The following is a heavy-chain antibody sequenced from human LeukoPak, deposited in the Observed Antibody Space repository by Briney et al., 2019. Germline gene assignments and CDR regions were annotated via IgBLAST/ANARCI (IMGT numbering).Heavy chain of an antibody. Sequence: ASVKVSCKASGGTFSSYAISWVRQAPGQGLAWMGRIIPILGIANYAQKFQGRVTITADKSTSTAYMELSSLRSEDTAVYYCARAGGNSENDAFDIWGQGTMVTVSS. D-gene: IGHD2-21*02. CDR1: GGTFSSYA. J-gene: IGHJ3*02. V-gene: IGHV1-69*04. CDR3: ARAGGNSENDAFDI. CDR2: IIPILGIA.